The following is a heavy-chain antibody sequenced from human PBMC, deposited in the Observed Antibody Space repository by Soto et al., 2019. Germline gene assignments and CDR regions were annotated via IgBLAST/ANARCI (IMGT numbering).Heavy chain of an antibody. D-gene: IGHD4-17*01. Sequence: GGSLRLSCAASGFTFSSYAMHWVRQAPGKGLEWVAVISYDGSNKYYADSVKGRFTISRDNSKNTLYLQMNSLRAEDTAVYYCAGSAYGDLTPKPDYWGQGTLVTVSS. CDR2: ISYDGSNK. CDR1: GFTFSSYA. V-gene: IGHV3-30-3*01. J-gene: IGHJ4*02. CDR3: AGSAYGDLTPKPDY.